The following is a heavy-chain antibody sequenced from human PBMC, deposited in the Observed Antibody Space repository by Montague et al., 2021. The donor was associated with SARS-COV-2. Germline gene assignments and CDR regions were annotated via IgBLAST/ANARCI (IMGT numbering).Heavy chain of an antibody. CDR2: IYYSGST. V-gene: IGHV4-39*01. J-gene: IGHJ5*02. D-gene: IGHD1-26*01. CDR1: GSSISSSSYY. Sequence: SETLSLTCTVAGSSISSSSYYWGWIRQPPGKGLEWIGRIYYSGSTYYXPSLKSRVTISVDTSKNQFSLKLSSVTAADTAVYYCARQGSGSYYNWFDPWGQGTLVTVSS. CDR3: ARQGSGSYYNWFDP.